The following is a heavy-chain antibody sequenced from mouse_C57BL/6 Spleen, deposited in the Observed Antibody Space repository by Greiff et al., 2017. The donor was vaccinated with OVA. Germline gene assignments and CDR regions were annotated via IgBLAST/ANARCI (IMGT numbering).Heavy chain of an antibody. CDR2: IYHGSGST. Sequence: QVQLQQSGAELVKPGASVTMSCKASGYTFTSYWITWVKQTPGQGLEWIGDIYHGSGSTNYNETFKSTATLTVDTSSSTAYQQRSSLTSEDSAGDYCARGLGRGFACWGQGTLVTVSA. J-gene: IGHJ3*01. V-gene: IGHV1-55*01. CDR3: ARGLGRGFAC. D-gene: IGHD4-1*01. CDR1: GYTFTSYW.